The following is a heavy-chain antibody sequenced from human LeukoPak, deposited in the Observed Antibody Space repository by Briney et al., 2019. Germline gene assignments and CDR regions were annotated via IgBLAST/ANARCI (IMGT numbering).Heavy chain of an antibody. J-gene: IGHJ4*02. CDR3: AKDISLRGWLHFDY. CDR1: GFTFSSYA. V-gene: IGHV3-43*01. D-gene: IGHD5-18*01. CDR2: ISWDGGST. Sequence: PGGSLTLSCAASGFTFSSYAMNWVRQAPGKGLEWVSLISWDGGSTYYADSVKGRFTISRDNSKNSLYLQMNSLRTEDTALYYCAKDISLRGWLHFDYWGQGTRVTLSS.